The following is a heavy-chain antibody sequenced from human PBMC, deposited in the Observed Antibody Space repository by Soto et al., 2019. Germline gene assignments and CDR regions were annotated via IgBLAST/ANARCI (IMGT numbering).Heavy chain of an antibody. D-gene: IGHD3-10*01. Sequence: QVQLVESGGGLVKPGGSLRLSCAASGFSFSDYYMSWHRQAPGKGLECVSSISRSGSTIYYADSVKGRFTISRDNAKSSLYLQLNSPSAEDTAGYYCARAGREVPTFYFYYYGLDVWGLGTTVTVSS. CDR1: GFSFSDYY. J-gene: IGHJ6*02. CDR2: ISRSGSTI. V-gene: IGHV3-11*01. CDR3: ARAGREVPTFYFYYYGLDV.